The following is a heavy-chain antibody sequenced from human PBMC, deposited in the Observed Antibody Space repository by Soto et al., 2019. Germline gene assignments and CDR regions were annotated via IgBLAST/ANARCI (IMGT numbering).Heavy chain of an antibody. CDR1: GFTFSSYA. CDR3: AKISHLAYCGGDCYGPADY. V-gene: IGHV3-23*01. CDR2: ISGSGGST. Sequence: GGSLRLSCAASGFTFSSYAMSWVRQAPGKGLEWVSAISGSGGSTYYADSVKGRFTISRDNSKDTLYLQMNSLRAEDTAVYYCAKISHLAYCGGDCYGPADYWGQGTLVTVSS. D-gene: IGHD2-21*01. J-gene: IGHJ4*02.